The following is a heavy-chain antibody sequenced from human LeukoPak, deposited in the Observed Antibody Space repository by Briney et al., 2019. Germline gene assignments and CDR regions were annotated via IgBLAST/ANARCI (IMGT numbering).Heavy chain of an antibody. J-gene: IGHJ2*01. CDR1: GYTFTGYL. Sequence: GASVKVSCKASGYTFTGYLMHWVRQAPGQGLEWMGWINPNSGDTKYAQKFQGRVTMTRGTSISTAYMELSRLRSDDTAVYYCVRALSTVATWLYLWGRGTLVTVSS. CDR2: INPNSGDT. D-gene: IGHD4-17*01. V-gene: IGHV1-2*02. CDR3: VRALSTVATWLYL.